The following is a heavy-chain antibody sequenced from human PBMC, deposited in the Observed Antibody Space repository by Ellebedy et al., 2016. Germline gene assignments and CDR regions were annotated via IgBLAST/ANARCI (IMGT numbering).Heavy chain of an antibody. CDR3: ARGLGGVNPFDY. CDR1: GGTFSSYA. V-gene: IGHV1-69*13. J-gene: IGHJ4*02. CDR2: IIPIFGTA. D-gene: IGHD3-16*01. Sequence: SVKVSXKASGGTFSSYAISWVRQAPGQGLEWMGGIIPIFGTANYAQKFQGRVTITADESTSTAYMELSSLRSEDTAVYYCARGLGGVNPFDYWGQGTLVTVSS.